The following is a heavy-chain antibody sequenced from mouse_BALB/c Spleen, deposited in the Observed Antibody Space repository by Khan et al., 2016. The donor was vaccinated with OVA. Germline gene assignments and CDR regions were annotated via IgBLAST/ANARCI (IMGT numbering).Heavy chain of an antibody. J-gene: IGHJ3*01. CDR3: TRSGYGSFAY. D-gene: IGHD2-1*01. CDR1: GFTFTSYY. V-gene: IGHV1S81*02. Sequence: QVQLQQSGAELVKPGASVKLSCKASGFTFTSYYMYWVKQRPGQGLEWIGEFNPSNGDTNFNEKFKSKATLTVDRSSSTAYMQLNSLTSEDSAVYYCTRSGYGSFAYWGQGTLVTVSA. CDR2: FNPSNGDT.